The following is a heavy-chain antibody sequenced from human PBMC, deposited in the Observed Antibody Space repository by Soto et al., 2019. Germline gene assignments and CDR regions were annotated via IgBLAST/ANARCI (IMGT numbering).Heavy chain of an antibody. Sequence: EVQLLESGGGLVQPGGSLRLSCEASGFTFSNYGMSWVRQGPGKGLECVSAIGGGGGSTYYADSVKGRFTISRDNSKNTLYLQMNHLRADDTAVYFCAKLSSSSWSDYWGQGVLAIVSS. D-gene: IGHD6-13*01. CDR3: AKLSSSSWSDY. CDR1: GFTFSNYG. J-gene: IGHJ4*02. CDR2: IGGGGGST. V-gene: IGHV3-23*01.